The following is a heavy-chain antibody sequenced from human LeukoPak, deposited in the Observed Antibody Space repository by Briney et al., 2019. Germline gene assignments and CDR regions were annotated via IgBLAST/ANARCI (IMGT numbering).Heavy chain of an antibody. J-gene: IGHJ4*02. V-gene: IGHV4-38-2*02. CDR1: GYSISSGYY. Sequence: SETLSLTCTVSGYSISSGYYWGWIRQPPGKGLEWIGSIYHSGSTYYNPSLKSRVTISVDTSKNQFSLKLSSVTAADTAVYYCAISDSSSWYIYWGQGTLVTVSS. D-gene: IGHD6-13*01. CDR3: AISDSSSWYIY. CDR2: IYHSGST.